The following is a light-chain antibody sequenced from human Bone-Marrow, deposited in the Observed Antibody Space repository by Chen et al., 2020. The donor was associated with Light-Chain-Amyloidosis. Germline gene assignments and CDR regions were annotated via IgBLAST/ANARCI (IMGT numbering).Light chain of an antibody. CDR3: QQYKTYLA. CDR2: GAS. J-gene: IGKJ1*01. CDR1: QSIRNW. Sequence: DIQMTQSPSTLSASVGDRVTITCRASQSIRNWLAWYQQKPGKAPQLLIYGASSLESGVPSRFSGSGSGTEFTLTISSLQPGDLATYYGQQYKTYLAVGQGTKVEI. V-gene: IGKV1-5*03.